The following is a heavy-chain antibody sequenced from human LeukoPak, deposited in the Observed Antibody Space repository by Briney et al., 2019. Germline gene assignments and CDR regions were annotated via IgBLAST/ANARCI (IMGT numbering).Heavy chain of an antibody. CDR3: ARGLESSGWADDY. CDR2: TNHSGST. V-gene: IGHV4-39*07. D-gene: IGHD6-19*01. CDR1: GGSISSSSYY. J-gene: IGHJ4*02. Sequence: KPSETLSLTCTVSGGSISSSSYYWGWIRQPPGKGLEWIGETNHSGSTNYNPSLKSRVTISVDTSKNQFSLKLSSVTAADTAVYYCARGLESSGWADDYWGQGTLVTVSS.